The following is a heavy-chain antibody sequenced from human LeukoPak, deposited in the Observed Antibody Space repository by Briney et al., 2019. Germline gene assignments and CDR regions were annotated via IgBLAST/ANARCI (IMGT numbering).Heavy chain of an antibody. Sequence: PSETLSLTCTVSGGSISSSDYYWVWIRQPPGRGLEWIGSIYYSGNTYYNPSLKSRVTISVDTSKNQFSLKLSSVTAADTAVYYCARRRTATVDFDYWGQGTLVTVSS. CDR2: IYYSGNT. J-gene: IGHJ4*02. D-gene: IGHD4-23*01. CDR3: ARRRTATVDFDY. CDR1: GGSISSSDYY. V-gene: IGHV4-39*01.